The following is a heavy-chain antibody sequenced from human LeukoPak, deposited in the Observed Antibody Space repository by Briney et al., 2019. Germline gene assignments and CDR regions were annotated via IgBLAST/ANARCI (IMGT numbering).Heavy chain of an antibody. J-gene: IGHJ4*02. CDR3: ARTLGGNSPHYFDY. CDR2: IYYSGST. CDR1: GGSISSGDFY. V-gene: IGHV4-30-4*01. D-gene: IGHD4-23*01. Sequence: NPSQSLSLTCTVSGGSISSGDFYWSWIRQPPGQGLEWIGYIYYSGSTYYNPSLKSRVTISVDTSKKQFSLKLSSVTAADTGVYYCARTLGGNSPHYFDYWGQGTLVTVSS.